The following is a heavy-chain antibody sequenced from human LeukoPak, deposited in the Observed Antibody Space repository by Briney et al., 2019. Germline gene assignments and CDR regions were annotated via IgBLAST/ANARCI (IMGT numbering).Heavy chain of an antibody. CDR3: ASYYDFWSGGDY. Sequence: GGSLRLSCAASGFTLSSYEMHWVRQAPGKGLEWVSAISGSDGSTYYADSVKGRFTISRDNSKNTLYLQMNSLRAEDTAVYYCASYYDFWSGGDYWGQGTLVTVSS. CDR1: GFTLSSYE. CDR2: ISGSDGST. V-gene: IGHV3-23*01. J-gene: IGHJ4*02. D-gene: IGHD3-3*01.